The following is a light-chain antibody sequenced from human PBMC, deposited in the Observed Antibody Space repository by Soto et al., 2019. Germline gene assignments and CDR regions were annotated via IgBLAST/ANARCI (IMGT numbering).Light chain of an antibody. CDR2: INSDGSH. V-gene: IGLV4-69*01. Sequence: QLVLTQSPSASASPGASVKLTWTLSSGHTNYAIAWHQQQPEKGPRFLMKINSDGSHSKGDGVPDRFSGSSSGAERYFTISSLQSEDEADYYCQTWGTGIVTFGGGTKLTVL. CDR1: SGHTNYA. CDR3: QTWGTGIVT. J-gene: IGLJ2*01.